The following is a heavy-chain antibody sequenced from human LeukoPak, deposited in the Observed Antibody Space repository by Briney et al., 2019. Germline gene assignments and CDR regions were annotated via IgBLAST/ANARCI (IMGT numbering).Heavy chain of an antibody. V-gene: IGHV1-2*06. J-gene: IGHJ4*02. CDR3: AREAHDSSGYYYGGFDY. Sequence: ASVNVSCKASGYTFTGYYMHWVRQAPGQGLEWMGRINPNSGGTNYAQKFQGRVTMTRDTSISTAYMELSRLRSDDTAVYYCAREAHDSSGYYYGGFDYWGQGTLVTVSS. CDR2: INPNSGGT. D-gene: IGHD3-22*01. CDR1: GYTFTGYY.